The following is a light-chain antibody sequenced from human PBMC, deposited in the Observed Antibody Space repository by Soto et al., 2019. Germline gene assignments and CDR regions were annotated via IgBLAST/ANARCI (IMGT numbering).Light chain of an antibody. V-gene: IGKV1-39*01. CDR2: AAS. CDR3: QQGFNSPHT. CDR1: QSINNC. J-gene: IGKJ3*01. Sequence: DIRMTQSPSSLSASVGDRVTITCRASQSINNCLNWYQQKPGKAPNLLIYAASNLQSGVPSRFSGSGSGTHFTLTISSLQSEDFAIYYCQQGFNSPHTFGPGTKVDIK.